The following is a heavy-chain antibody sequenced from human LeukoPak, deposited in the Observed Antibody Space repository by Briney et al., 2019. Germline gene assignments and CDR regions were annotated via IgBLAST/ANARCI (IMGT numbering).Heavy chain of an antibody. D-gene: IGHD3-3*01. CDR1: GFTFSSYW. CDR3: ARGMHYDLGFDY. V-gene: IGHV3-74*01. Sequence: PGGSLRLSCAASGFTFSSYWMHWVRQAPGKGLVWVSRINSDGSSTSYADSVKGRFTISRDNAKNTLYLQMNSPRAEDTAVYYCARGMHYDLGFDYWGQGTLVTVSS. CDR2: INSDGSST. J-gene: IGHJ4*02.